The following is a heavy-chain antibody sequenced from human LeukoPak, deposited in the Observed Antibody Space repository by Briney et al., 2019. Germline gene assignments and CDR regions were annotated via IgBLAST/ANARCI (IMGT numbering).Heavy chain of an antibody. CDR1: GGSISSYY. CDR3: ARQPYTFGAYYFDY. CDR2: IYYSGST. Sequence: SETLSLTCTVSGGSISSYYWSWIRQPPGKGLEWIGYIYYSGSTNYNPSLKSRVTMSIDTSNNQLSLRLSSVTAADTAVYYCARQPYTFGAYYFDYWGPGTLVSVSS. J-gene: IGHJ4*02. D-gene: IGHD3-3*01. V-gene: IGHV4-59*08.